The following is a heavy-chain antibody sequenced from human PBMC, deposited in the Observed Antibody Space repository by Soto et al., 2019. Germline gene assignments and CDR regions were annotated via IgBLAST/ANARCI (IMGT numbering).Heavy chain of an antibody. D-gene: IGHD6-6*01. CDR2: IKPDGSEK. CDR3: ARDEARPLGY. V-gene: IGHV3-7*01. J-gene: IGHJ4*02. CDR1: GFTFSSYW. Sequence: EVQLVESGGGLVQPGGSLRLSCAASGFTFSSYWMIWVRQAPGKGLEWVANIKPDGSEKYYVDSVRGRFTISRDNVENSLNLQMNSLRAEDAALYYCARDEARPLGYWGQGTLVTVSS.